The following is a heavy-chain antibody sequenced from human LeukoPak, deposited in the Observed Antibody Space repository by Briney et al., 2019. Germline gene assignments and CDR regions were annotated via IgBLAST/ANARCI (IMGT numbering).Heavy chain of an antibody. D-gene: IGHD3-22*01. CDR2: ISAYNGNT. CDR1: GGTFSSYA. V-gene: IGHV1-18*01. Sequence: ASVKVSCKASGGTFSSYAISWVRQAPGQGLEWMGWISAYNGNTNYAQKLQGRVTMTTDTSTSTAYMELRSLRSDDTAVYYCARDLEDYYDSSGYYYGHDYWGQGTLVTVSS. CDR3: ARDLEDYYDSSGYYYGHDY. J-gene: IGHJ4*02.